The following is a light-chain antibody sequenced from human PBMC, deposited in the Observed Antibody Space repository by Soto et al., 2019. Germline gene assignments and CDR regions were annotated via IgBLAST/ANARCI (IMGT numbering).Light chain of an antibody. CDR3: TQYNTSPWT. V-gene: IGKV1-5*01. J-gene: IGKJ1*01. CDR2: DAS. Sequence: DIQMTPSPSTLSASVGDRVTITCRASQRISSWLAWYQQKPGKDPKLLIYDASTLESGVPSRFSGSGSGKEFTLTISSLQPEDVATCYCTQYNTSPWTFGQGNKVEIK. CDR1: QRISSW.